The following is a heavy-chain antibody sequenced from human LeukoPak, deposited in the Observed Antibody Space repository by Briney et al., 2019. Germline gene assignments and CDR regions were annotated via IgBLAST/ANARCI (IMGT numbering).Heavy chain of an antibody. V-gene: IGHV4-4*07. Sequence: SETLSLTCTVSGGSISSYYGSWIRQPAGKGLEWIGRIYTSGSTNYNPSLKSRVTMSVDTSKNQFSLKLSSVTAADTAVYYCARYHPYYYGSRSPPRAFDIWGQGTMVTVSS. CDR2: IYTSGST. J-gene: IGHJ3*02. CDR1: GGSISSYY. CDR3: ARYHPYYYGSRSPPRAFDI. D-gene: IGHD3-10*01.